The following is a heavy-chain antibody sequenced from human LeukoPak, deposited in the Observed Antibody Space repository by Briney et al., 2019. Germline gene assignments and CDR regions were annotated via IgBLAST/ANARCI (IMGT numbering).Heavy chain of an antibody. V-gene: IGHV6-1*01. Sequence: SQTLSLTCAISGDSVPSNGAAWNWIRQSPSRGLEWLGRTYYRSKWHNDYAVSVKSRITINPDTSKNQFSLQLNSVTPEDTAVYYCARQDYYGSGSYYDYWGQGTLVTVSS. CDR2: TYYRSKWHN. CDR1: GDSVPSNGAA. D-gene: IGHD3-10*01. CDR3: ARQDYYGSGSYYDY. J-gene: IGHJ4*02.